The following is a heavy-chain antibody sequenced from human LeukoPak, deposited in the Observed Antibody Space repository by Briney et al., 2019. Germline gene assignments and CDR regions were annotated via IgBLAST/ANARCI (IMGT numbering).Heavy chain of an antibody. D-gene: IGHD1-26*01. Sequence: SGTLSLTCAVSGGSISSSNWWSWVRQPPGKGLEWIGEIYHSGSTNYNPSLKSRVTISVDTSKNQFSLKLSSVTAADTAVYYCARGRGAGYYYYGMDVWGQGTTVTVSS. CDR3: ARGRGAGYYYYGMDV. J-gene: IGHJ6*02. CDR2: IYHSGST. V-gene: IGHV4-4*02. CDR1: GGSISSSNW.